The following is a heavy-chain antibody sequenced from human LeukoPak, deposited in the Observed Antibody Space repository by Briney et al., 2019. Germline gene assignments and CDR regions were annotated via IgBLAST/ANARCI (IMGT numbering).Heavy chain of an antibody. J-gene: IGHJ4*02. D-gene: IGHD6-13*01. CDR3: ARDGGIAAAVPFDY. Sequence: SQTLSLTCTVSGGSISSGSYYWSWIRQPAGKGLEWIGRIYTSGSTNCNPSLKSRVTISVDTSKNQFSLKLSSVTAADTAVYYCARDGGIAAAVPFDYWGQGTLDTVSS. CDR1: GGSISSGSYY. V-gene: IGHV4-61*02. CDR2: IYTSGST.